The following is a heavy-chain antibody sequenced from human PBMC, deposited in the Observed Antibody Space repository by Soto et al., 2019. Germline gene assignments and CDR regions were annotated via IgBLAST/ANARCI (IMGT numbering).Heavy chain of an antibody. D-gene: IGHD3-22*01. CDR2: IIPVFGTP. CDR3: ARGDATKIVVTTYYAMDV. Sequence: QVQLVQSGAEVKKPGSSVKVSCKASGGSLSNYGISWVRQAPGQGLEWMGAIIPVFGTPNYAQKFQDRVTITADDSTTTVYMEVRSLTSEGTAVYYCARGDATKIVVTTYYAMDVWGQGTTVTVSS. V-gene: IGHV1-69*12. J-gene: IGHJ6*02. CDR1: GGSLSNYG.